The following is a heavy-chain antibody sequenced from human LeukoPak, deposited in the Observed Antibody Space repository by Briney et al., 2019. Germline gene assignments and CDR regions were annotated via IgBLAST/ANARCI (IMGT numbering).Heavy chain of an antibody. D-gene: IGHD6-19*01. CDR2: TYYRSKWYN. Sequence: SQTLSLTCAISGDSVSSNTAGWNWIRQSPSSGLEWLGRTYYRSKWYNEYAVSMKSRITINPDTSKNQFSLHLSSMTPEDTAVYYCASGKQWIDYWGQGTLVTVSS. CDR3: ASGKQWIDY. V-gene: IGHV6-1*01. J-gene: IGHJ4*02. CDR1: GDSVSSNTAG.